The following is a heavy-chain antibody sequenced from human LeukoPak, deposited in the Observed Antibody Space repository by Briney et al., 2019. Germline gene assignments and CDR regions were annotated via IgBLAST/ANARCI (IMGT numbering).Heavy chain of an antibody. V-gene: IGHV1-69*02. D-gene: IGHD6-13*01. CDR3: ASLAAAGHFDY. J-gene: IGHJ4*02. CDR2: IIPILGIA. Sequence: SVKVSCKASGGTFSSYTISWVRQAPGRGLEWMGRIIPILGIANYAQKFQGRVTITADKSTSTAYMELSSLRSEDTAVYYCASLAAAGHFDYWGQGTLVTVSS. CDR1: GGTFSSYT.